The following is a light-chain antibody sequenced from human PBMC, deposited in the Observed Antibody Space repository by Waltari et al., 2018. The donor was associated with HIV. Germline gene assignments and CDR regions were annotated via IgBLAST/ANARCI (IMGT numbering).Light chain of an antibody. V-gene: IGKV4-1*01. Sequence: DIVMTQSPDSLAVSLGARATINCKSRQSVLHRPNNNYYLAWYQQKPGQPPKRLINWAYIRECGVPDRFSGSGSGTDFTLTISSLQAEDVAVYYGQQYYSPPLAFGGGTKVEIK. J-gene: IGKJ4*01. CDR1: QSVLHRPNNNYY. CDR2: WAY. CDR3: QQYYSPPLA.